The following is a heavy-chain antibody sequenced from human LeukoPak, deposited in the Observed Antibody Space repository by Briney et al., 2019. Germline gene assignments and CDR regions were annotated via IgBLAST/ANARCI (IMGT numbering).Heavy chain of an antibody. CDR3: ARGRPPRLVAGYFDY. D-gene: IGHD6-19*01. CDR1: GGSFSGYY. CDR2: INHSGST. Sequence: PSETLSLTCAVYGGSFSGYYWSWIRQPPGKGLEWIGEINHSGSTNYNPSLKSRVTISVDTSKNQFSLKLSSVTAADTAVYYCARGRPPRLVAGYFDYWGQGTLVTVSS. V-gene: IGHV4-34*01. J-gene: IGHJ4*02.